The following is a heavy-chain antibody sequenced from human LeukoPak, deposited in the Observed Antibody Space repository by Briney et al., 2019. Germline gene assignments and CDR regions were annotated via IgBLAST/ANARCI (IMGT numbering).Heavy chain of an antibody. V-gene: IGHV1-46*01. Sequence: ASVKVSCKASGYTFTSYYMHWVRQAPGQGLEWMGMINPSGGSTSYAQKFQGRVTMTRNTSISTAYMELSSLRSEDTAVYYCAVNYYGSGSYYLDVWGKGTTVTISS. CDR3: AVNYYGSGSYYLDV. D-gene: IGHD3-10*01. CDR1: GYTFTSYY. J-gene: IGHJ6*04. CDR2: INPSGGST.